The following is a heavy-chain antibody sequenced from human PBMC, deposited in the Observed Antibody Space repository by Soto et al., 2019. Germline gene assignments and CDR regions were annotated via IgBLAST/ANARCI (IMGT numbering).Heavy chain of an antibody. CDR2: ISYDESNK. V-gene: IGHV3-30*18. CDR3: AKEWVYDSSGWSFDY. D-gene: IGHD3-22*01. CDR1: GFTFSSYG. J-gene: IGHJ4*02. Sequence: QVQLVESGGGVVQPGRSLRLSCAASGFTFSSYGMHWVRQAPGKGLEWVAVISYDESNKYYADSVKGRFTISRDNSKNTLYLQMNSLRAEDTAVYYCAKEWVYDSSGWSFDYWGQGTLVTVSS.